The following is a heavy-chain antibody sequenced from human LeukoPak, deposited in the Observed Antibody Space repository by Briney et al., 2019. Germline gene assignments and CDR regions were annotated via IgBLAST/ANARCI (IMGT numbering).Heavy chain of an antibody. D-gene: IGHD2-2*01. CDR3: ARDGGTSWAFDI. CDR1: GGSISTYY. V-gene: IGHV4-4*07. J-gene: IGHJ3*02. Sequence: PSETLSLTCTVSGGSISTYYWSWIRQPAGKGLEWIGRMYTSGSTNNNPSLKSRVTMSADTSKSQFSLKLSSVTAADTAVYYCARDGGTSWAFDIWGQGTMVTVSS. CDR2: MYTSGST.